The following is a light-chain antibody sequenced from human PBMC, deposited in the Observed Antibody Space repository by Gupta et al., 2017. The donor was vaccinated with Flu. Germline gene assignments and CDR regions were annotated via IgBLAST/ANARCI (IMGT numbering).Light chain of an antibody. CDR1: RSLRHSNGYNC. V-gene: IGKV2-28*01. J-gene: IGKJ2*01. Sequence: LPVTPGEPASISCRCRRSLRHSNGYNCFHWDLQKPGQSPQLLIYLGSHRASGVTDRFSAGGAGTDFTLKISSGEAEDVAGYDSMQDLHNDFGQGTRLE. CDR3: MQDLHND. CDR2: LGS.